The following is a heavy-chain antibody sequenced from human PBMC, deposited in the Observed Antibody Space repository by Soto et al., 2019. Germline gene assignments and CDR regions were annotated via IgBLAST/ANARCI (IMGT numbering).Heavy chain of an antibody. CDR1: GYTFTSYA. CDR2: INAGNGNT. D-gene: IGHD6-6*01. CDR3: ARRGLSILSTFRYHYYGMDV. Sequence: ASVKVSCKASGYTFTSYAMHWVRQAPGQRLEWMGWINAGNGNTKYSQKFQGRVTITRDTSASTAYMELNSLRSEDTAVYYCARRGLSILSTFRYHYYGMDVWGQGTTVTVSS. J-gene: IGHJ6*02. V-gene: IGHV1-3*01.